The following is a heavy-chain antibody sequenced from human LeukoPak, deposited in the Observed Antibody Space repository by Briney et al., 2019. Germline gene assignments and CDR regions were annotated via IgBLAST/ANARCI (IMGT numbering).Heavy chain of an antibody. CDR2: INHSGST. V-gene: IGHV4-34*01. D-gene: IGHD2-2*01. J-gene: IGHJ5*02. Sequence: SETLSLTCAVYGGSFSGYYWSWIRQPPGKGLEWIGEINHSGSTNYNPTLKSRVTISVDTSKNQFSLKLSSVTAADTAVYYCARGLGYCSSTSCYNWFDPWGQGTLVTVSS. CDR1: GGSFSGYY. CDR3: ARGLGYCSSTSCYNWFDP.